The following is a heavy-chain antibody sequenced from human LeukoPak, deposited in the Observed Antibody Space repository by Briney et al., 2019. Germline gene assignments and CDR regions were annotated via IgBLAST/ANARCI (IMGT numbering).Heavy chain of an antibody. V-gene: IGHV3-7*01. D-gene: IGHD3-22*01. CDR3: ARTRITMIVGLASRFDY. CDR2: IKQDGSEK. Sequence: GGSLRLSCAASGFTFSSYWMSWVRQAPGKGLEWVANIKQDGSEKYYVDSVKGRFTISRDNAKNSLYLQMNSLRAEDTAVYYCARTRITMIVGLASRFDYWGQGTLVTVSS. CDR1: GFTFSSYW. J-gene: IGHJ4*02.